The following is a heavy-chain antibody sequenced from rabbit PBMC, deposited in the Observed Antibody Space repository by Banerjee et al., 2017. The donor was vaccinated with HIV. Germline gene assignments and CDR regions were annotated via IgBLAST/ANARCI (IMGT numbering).Heavy chain of an antibody. J-gene: IGHJ4*01. D-gene: IGHD1-1*01. CDR3: ARWSAGGSAYYPYAFNL. V-gene: IGHV1S40*01. CDR2: IYTGSGHT. CDR1: GFSFSSGYD. Sequence: QSLEESGGDLVKPGASLTLTCKASGFSFSSGYDMCWVRQAPGKGLEWIGCIYTGSGHTYYASWAKGRFTISKTSSTTVTLQMTSLTAADTATYFCARWSAGGSAYYPYAFNLWGQGTLVTVS.